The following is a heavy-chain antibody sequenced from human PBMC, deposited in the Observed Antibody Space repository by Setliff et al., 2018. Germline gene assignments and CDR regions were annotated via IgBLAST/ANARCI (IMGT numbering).Heavy chain of an antibody. CDR3: RFWSGYYKNDY. J-gene: IGHJ4*02. CDR1: GVSFSDYY. D-gene: IGHD3-3*01. CDR2: INHSGTT. Sequence: SETLSLTCTVYGVSFSDYYWGWVRQSPGKGLDWIGEINHSGTTNYDPSLEGRISISVDTSKRQFSLKLSSVTAADMAVYYSRFWSGYYKNDYWAQGTGGTSPQ. V-gene: IGHV4-34*01.